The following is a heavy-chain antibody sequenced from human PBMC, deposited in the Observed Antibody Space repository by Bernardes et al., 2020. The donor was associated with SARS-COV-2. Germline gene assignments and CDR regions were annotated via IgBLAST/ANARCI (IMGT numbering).Heavy chain of an antibody. V-gene: IGHV3-74*01. CDR3: ARGRDCGGGKCFGYYYYGMDV. CDR2: INLDGSDT. Sequence: GGSLRLSCTASEFTLNTYWMHWVRQAPGKGLVWVSRINLDGSDTSYADSVKGRFTISRDNAKNTVYLQINSLRAEDTAVYYCARGRDCGGGKCFGYYYYGMDVWGQGTTVTVSS. J-gene: IGHJ6*02. CDR1: EFTLNTYW. D-gene: IGHD2-15*01.